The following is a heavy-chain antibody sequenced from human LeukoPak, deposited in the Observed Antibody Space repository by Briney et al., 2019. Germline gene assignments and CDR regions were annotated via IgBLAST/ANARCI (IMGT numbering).Heavy chain of an antibody. V-gene: IGHV4-39*07. CDR1: GGSISSSSYS. J-gene: IGHJ6*03. D-gene: IGHD3-3*01. CDR3: ARGPYYDFWSGYPALYYYYYMDV. Sequence: PSETLSLTCTVSGGSISSSSYSWGWIRQPPGKGLEWIGSIYYSGSTYYNPSLKSRVTISVDTSKNQFSLKLSSVTAADTAVYYCARGPYYDFWSGYPALYYYYYMDVWGKGTTVTVSS. CDR2: IYYSGST.